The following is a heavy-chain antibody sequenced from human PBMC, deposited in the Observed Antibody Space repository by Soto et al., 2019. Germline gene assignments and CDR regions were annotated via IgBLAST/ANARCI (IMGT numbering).Heavy chain of an antibody. Sequence: QVQLVESGGGVVQPGRSLRLSCAASGFTFSTFALHWVRQAPGKGLEWVAIISHDGSNKYYADSVKGRFTISRDNSKSILYMQMNSLRAEDTAVYYCARDGLPDDFRSGGYWFDPWGQGTLVTVSS. D-gene: IGHD3-3*01. V-gene: IGHV3-30-3*01. J-gene: IGHJ5*02. CDR3: ARDGLPDDFRSGGYWFDP. CDR1: GFTFSTFA. CDR2: ISHDGSNK.